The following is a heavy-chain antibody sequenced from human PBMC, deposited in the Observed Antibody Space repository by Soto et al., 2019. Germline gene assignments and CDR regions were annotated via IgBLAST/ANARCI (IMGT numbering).Heavy chain of an antibody. CDR3: ARGDWQQHLDY. V-gene: IGHV1-18*01. J-gene: IGHJ4*02. CDR1: GYTFNFYG. Sequence: QVQLVQSGAEVWKPGASVKVSCNASGYTFNFYGVTWVRQAPGQGLEWMGWISDYNGNTHYAQRLQGRVTMTIDTSTSTAYMELRSLRSDDTAVYYCARGDWQQHLDYWGQGTLVTVSS. CDR2: ISDYNGNT. D-gene: IGHD6-13*01.